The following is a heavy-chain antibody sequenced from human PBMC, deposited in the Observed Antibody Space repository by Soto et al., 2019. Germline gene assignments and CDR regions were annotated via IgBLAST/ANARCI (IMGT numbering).Heavy chain of an antibody. CDR2: ISYDATNQ. CDR3: AREGVGPYDFWSGYCVH. V-gene: IGHV3-30-3*01. Sequence: QVQLVESGGGVVQPGRSLRLSCTASGFIFSQYVMHWVRQAPGKGLEWVAIISYDATNQYYADSVRGRFTISRDNSNNTVYLQMNRLSAEDTAVYYCAREGVGPYDFWSGYCVHWGQGTLVTVSS. J-gene: IGHJ4*02. D-gene: IGHD3-3*01. CDR1: GFIFSQYV.